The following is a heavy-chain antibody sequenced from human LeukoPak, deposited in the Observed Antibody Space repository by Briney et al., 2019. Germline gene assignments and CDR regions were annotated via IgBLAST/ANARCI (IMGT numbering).Heavy chain of an antibody. CDR2: INHSGNT. CDR3: ARGGDYYGSGIPLDY. J-gene: IGHJ4*02. V-gene: IGHV4-34*01. CDR1: GGSFSGYY. Sequence: SETLSLTCAVYGGSFSGYYWSWIRQPPGEGLEWIGEINHSGNTNYYPSLKSRLTISIDTSKTQFSLKLSSVTAADTAVYYCARGGDYYGSGIPLDYWGQGTLVTVTS. D-gene: IGHD3-10*01.